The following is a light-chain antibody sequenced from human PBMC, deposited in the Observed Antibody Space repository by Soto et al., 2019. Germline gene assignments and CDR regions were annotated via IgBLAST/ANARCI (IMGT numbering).Light chain of an antibody. CDR3: ASYTSISTLL. CDR1: TSDLGHYNY. CDR2: EVT. J-gene: IGLJ2*01. V-gene: IGLV2-14*01. Sequence: QSALTQPASVSGSPGQSITISCTGTTSDLGHYNYVSWYQKHPGTAPRLMIYEVTNRPSGVSNRFSGSKSGNTASLTISGLQAEDEADYYCASYTSISTLLFGGGTKVTVL.